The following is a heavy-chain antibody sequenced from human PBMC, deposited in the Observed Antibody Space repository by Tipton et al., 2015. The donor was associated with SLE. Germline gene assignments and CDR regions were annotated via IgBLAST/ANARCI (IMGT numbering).Heavy chain of an antibody. CDR2: ISWNSGSI. Sequence: VQLVQSGGGLVQPGRSLRLSCAASGFTFDDYAMHWVRQAPGKGLEWGSGISWNSGSIGYADSVKGRFTISRDNAKNSLYLQMNSLRAEDTALYYCAKALWAPMKDAFDIWGQGTMVTVSS. V-gene: IGHV3-9*01. CDR1: GFTFDDYA. CDR3: AKALWAPMKDAFDI. J-gene: IGHJ3*02. D-gene: IGHD3-22*01.